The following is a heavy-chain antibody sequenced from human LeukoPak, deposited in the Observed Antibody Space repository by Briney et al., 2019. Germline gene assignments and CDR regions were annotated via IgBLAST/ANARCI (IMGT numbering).Heavy chain of an antibody. CDR1: GGSFSGYY. J-gene: IGHJ5*02. D-gene: IGHD3-22*01. CDR3: VRSHYYDSSGSHNNWFDP. Sequence: SETLSLTCAVYGGSFSGYYWTYIRQPPGKGLEWIGEINHSGSTNYNPSLKSRVTISVDTSKNQFSLKLSSVTAADTAVYYCVRSHYYDSSGSHNNWFDPWGQGTLVTVSS. CDR2: INHSGST. V-gene: IGHV4-34*01.